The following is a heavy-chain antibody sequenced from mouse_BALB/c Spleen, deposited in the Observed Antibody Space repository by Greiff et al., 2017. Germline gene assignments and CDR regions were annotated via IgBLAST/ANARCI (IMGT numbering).Heavy chain of an antibody. Sequence: EVQLVESGGGLVQPGGSLKLSCAASGFTFSSYGMSWVRQTPDKRLELVATISSGGSYTYYPDSVKGRFTLSRDNAKNTLYLQMSSLKSEDTAMYYCTRDDSSWFAYWGQGTLVTVSA. J-gene: IGHJ3*01. V-gene: IGHV5-6*01. CDR2: ISSGGSYT. D-gene: IGHD2-4*01. CDR3: TRDDSSWFAY. CDR1: GFTFSSYG.